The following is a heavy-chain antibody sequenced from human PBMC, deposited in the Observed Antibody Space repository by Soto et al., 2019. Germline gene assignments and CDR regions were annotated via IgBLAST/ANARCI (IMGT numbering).Heavy chain of an antibody. Sequence: GGSLRLSCAASGFTFSSYGMHWVRQAPGKGLEWVAVISYDGSNKYYADSVKGRFTISRDNSKNTLYLQMNSLRAEDTAVYYCAKPPVGGSGSYYNIEGNVWFDYWGQGTLVTVSS. CDR1: GFTFSSYG. V-gene: IGHV3-30*18. J-gene: IGHJ4*02. D-gene: IGHD3-10*01. CDR3: AKPPVGGSGSYYNIEGNVWFDY. CDR2: ISYDGSNK.